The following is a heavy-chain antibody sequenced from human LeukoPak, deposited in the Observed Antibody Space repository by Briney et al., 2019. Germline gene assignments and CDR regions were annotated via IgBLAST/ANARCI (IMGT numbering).Heavy chain of an antibody. CDR3: ARDFYYGSEYYFDY. J-gene: IGHJ4*02. CDR1: GFTFSSYC. D-gene: IGHD3-10*01. V-gene: IGHV3-21*01. Sequence: GGSPRLSCAASGFTFSSYCMNWVRQAPGKGLEWVSSISSSSSYIYYADSAKGRFTISKDNAKNSLYLQMNSLRAEDTAVYYCARDFYYGSEYYFDYWGQGTLVTVSS. CDR2: ISSSSSYI.